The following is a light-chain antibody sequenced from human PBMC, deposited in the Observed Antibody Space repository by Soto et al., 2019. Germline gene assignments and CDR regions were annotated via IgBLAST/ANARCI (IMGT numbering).Light chain of an antibody. V-gene: IGLV3-21*02. CDR1: NIDSRT. J-gene: IGLJ1*01. CDR3: QVWDNVDDRIYV. Sequence: SYELTQPPSVSAAPGQTATISCGENNIDSRTVYWYQQKPGQAPLLVVYDNGFRPSGIPNRFSGSNSANTATLTISRVEAGDEAVYYCQVWDNVDDRIYVFGAGTKVTVL. CDR2: DNG.